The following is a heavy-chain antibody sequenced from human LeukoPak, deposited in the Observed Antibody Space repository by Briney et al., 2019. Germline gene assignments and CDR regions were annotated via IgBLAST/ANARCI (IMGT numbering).Heavy chain of an antibody. V-gene: IGHV3-9*01. CDR3: AKDVGYSSTFTFEY. CDR2: IVWNSGSI. CDR1: GFTFDDYA. D-gene: IGHD6-13*01. Sequence: GRSLRLSCAASGFTFDDYAMHWVRQAPGKGLEWVSGIVWNSGSIDYADSVKGRFTISRDNAKNSLYLQMNSLRAEDTAFYYCAKDVGYSSTFTFEYWGQGTLVTASS. J-gene: IGHJ4*02.